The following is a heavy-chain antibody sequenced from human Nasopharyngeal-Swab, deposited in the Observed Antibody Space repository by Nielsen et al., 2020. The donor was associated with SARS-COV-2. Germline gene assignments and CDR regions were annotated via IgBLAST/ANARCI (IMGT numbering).Heavy chain of an antibody. CDR1: GYSFTSYW. Sequence: GESLKISCKGSGYSFTSYWIGWVRQMPGKGLEWIGIIYPGDSDTRYSPSFQGQVTIPADKSISTAYLQWSSLKASDTAMYYCARRGYDYVWGSYRPESWFDPWGQGTLVTVSS. CDR2: IYPGDSDT. CDR3: ARRGYDYVWGSYRPESWFDP. D-gene: IGHD3-16*02. J-gene: IGHJ5*02. V-gene: IGHV5-51*01.